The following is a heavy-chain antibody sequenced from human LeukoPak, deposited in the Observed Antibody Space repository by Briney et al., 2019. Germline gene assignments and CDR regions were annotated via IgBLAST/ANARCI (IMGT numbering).Heavy chain of an antibody. D-gene: IGHD1-1*01. Sequence: SVKGRFTISRDNAKNSLYLQMTSLRAADTAVYYCAKVGNDDLFYHYYYMDVWGKGTTVTISS. V-gene: IGHV3-21*01. J-gene: IGHJ6*03. CDR3: AKVGNDDLFYHYYYMDV.